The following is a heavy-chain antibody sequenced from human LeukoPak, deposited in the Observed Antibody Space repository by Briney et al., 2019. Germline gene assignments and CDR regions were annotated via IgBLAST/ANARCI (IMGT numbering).Heavy chain of an antibody. Sequence: GSVLRPSWIDSGCTFKGYRSKWFPQAPGKGLEWVSSISSSSYIYYAHSVKSRFTTTRNNAKKSLYLQMNSLRAEDTAVYYCARGSSSGWARRAWYFDLWGRGTLVTVSS. CDR1: GCTFKGYR. D-gene: IGHD6-19*01. CDR2: ISSSSYI. CDR3: ARGSSSGWARRAWYFDL. J-gene: IGHJ2*01. V-gene: IGHV3-21*01.